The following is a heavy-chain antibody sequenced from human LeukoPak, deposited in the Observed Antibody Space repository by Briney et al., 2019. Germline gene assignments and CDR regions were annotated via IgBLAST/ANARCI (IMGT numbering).Heavy chain of an antibody. CDR1: GGTFSSYA. J-gene: IGHJ5*02. V-gene: IGHV1-69*13. CDR2: IIPIFGTA. Sequence: SVKVSCKASGGTFSSYAISWVRQAPGQGLEWMGGIIPIFGTANYAQKFQGRVTITADESTSTAYMELSSLRSEDTAVYYCARVPSARGVILDWFDPWGQGTLVTVSS. CDR3: ARVPSARGVILDWFDP. D-gene: IGHD3-10*01.